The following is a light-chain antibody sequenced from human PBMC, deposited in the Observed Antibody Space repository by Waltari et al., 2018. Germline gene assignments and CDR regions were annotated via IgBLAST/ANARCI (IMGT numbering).Light chain of an antibody. CDR2: DVS. CDR3: CSYAASYVV. CDR1: TSDVGGFTY. J-gene: IGLJ2*01. V-gene: IGLV2-11*01. Sequence: QSALTQPRSVSGSPGQSVTISCTGATSDVGGFTYVSWYQQHPGKAPKLMIYDVSRRPSGVPDRCSGSKSGYTASLTISGLQAEDEAEYYCCSYAASYVVFGGGTKLTVL.